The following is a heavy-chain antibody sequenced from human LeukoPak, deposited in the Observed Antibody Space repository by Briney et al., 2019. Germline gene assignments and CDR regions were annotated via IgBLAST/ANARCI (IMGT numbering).Heavy chain of an antibody. J-gene: IGHJ5*02. CDR2: LTGSGSSP. D-gene: IGHD2-8*01. Sequence: RGSLRLSCVVSGFTFSNNGMSWVRQAPGKGLEWISGLTGSGSSPYYADSVRGRVTISRDNSRNTLYLHFDSLRADDTAVYYCAKGLNWFDPWGQGTLVTVSS. CDR3: AKGLNWFDP. V-gene: IGHV3-23*01. CDR1: GFTFSNNG.